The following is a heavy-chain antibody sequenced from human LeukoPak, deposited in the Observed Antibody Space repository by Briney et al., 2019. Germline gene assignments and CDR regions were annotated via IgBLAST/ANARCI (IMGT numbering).Heavy chain of an antibody. CDR2: IYFSGST. CDR3: ARHVLGATRYFFDY. D-gene: IGHD1-26*01. Sequence: SETLSLTCTVSGGSICSNTYYWGSIRQPPGKWLEWLGSIYFSGSTFYNPSLKSRVTMSIDTSQNQSSLKLNSVTAADTAVYYCARHVLGATRYFFDYWGQGALVTVSS. CDR1: GGSICSNTYY. V-gene: IGHV4-39*01. J-gene: IGHJ4*02.